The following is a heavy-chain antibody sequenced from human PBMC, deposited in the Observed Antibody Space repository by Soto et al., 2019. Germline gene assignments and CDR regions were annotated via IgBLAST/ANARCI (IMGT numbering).Heavy chain of an antibody. J-gene: IGHJ4*02. CDR2: IGSSSSYT. D-gene: IGHD3-9*01. V-gene: IGHV3-11*05. Sequence: QVQLVESGGDLVKPGGSLRLSCAASGFPFSDYYMSWIRQAPGKGLEWVSSIGSSSSYTNYADSGKGRFTISRDNAKNSLYLQMNSLRAEDTAVYYCARRRPTGYYNYWGKGTLVTVSA. CDR1: GFPFSDYY. CDR3: ARRRPTGYYNY.